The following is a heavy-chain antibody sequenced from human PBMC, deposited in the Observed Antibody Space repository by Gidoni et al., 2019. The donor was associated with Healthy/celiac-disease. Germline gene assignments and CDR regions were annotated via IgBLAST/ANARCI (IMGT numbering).Heavy chain of an antibody. CDR2: INHSGST. V-gene: IGHV4-34*01. CDR3: ARELAVAGYYYFDY. J-gene: IGHJ4*02. CDR1: SGSFSGYF. D-gene: IGHD6-19*01. Sequence: QVQLQQRGAGLLKPSETLSLNSAVYSGSFSGYFWSWIRQTPGQGLEWIGEINHSGSTNYNPSLKSRVTISVDTSKNQFSRKLSSVTAADTAVYYCARELAVAGYYYFDYWGQGTLVTVSS.